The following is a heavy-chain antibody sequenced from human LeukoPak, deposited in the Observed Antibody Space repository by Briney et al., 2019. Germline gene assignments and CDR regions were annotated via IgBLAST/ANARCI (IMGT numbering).Heavy chain of an antibody. CDR2: INHSGST. V-gene: IGHV4-34*09. CDR1: GGSFSGYY. J-gene: IGHJ4*02. D-gene: IGHD3-22*01. Sequence: SETLSLTCAVYGGSFSGYYWSWIRQPPGKGLEWIGEINHSGSTYYNPSLKSRVTISVDTSKNQFSLKLSSVTAADTAVYYCARDSSGYSDWGQGTLVTVSS. CDR3: ARDSSGYSD.